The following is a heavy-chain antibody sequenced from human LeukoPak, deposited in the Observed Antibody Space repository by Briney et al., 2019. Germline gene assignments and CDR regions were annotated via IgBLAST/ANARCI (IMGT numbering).Heavy chain of an antibody. CDR2: INHSGST. J-gene: IGHJ4*02. Sequence: SETLSLTCAVYGGSFSGYYWSWIRQPPGKGLEWIGEINHSGSTNYNPSLKSRVTISVDTPKNQFSLKLSSVTAADTAVYYCARLRDLYNIFDYWGQGTLVTVSS. CDR1: GGSFSGYY. V-gene: IGHV4-34*01. D-gene: IGHD1-1*01. CDR3: ARLRDLYNIFDY.